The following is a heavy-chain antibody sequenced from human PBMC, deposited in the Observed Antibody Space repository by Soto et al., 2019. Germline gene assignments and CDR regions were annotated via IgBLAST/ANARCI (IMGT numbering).Heavy chain of an antibody. CDR3: SRRAPEGFDP. CDR1: GGSLSSSPYY. V-gene: IGHV4-39*01. CDR2: INYSGNT. Sequence: SDTLSLTCTVSGGSLSSSPYYRGWIRRPPGKGLEFIGSINYSGNTYYSPSLKSRVTLSVDTSKNQFSLKVTSVTATDTGPYYCSRRAPEGFDPWGQGTLVTVSS. J-gene: IGHJ5*02.